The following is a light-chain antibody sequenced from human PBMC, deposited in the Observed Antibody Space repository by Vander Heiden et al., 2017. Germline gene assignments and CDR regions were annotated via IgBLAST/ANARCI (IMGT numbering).Light chain of an antibody. V-gene: IGKV2-30*01. Sequence: SLLFEPVTLGQPASISCTSTQSLLFSDGNTYWNWYHQRPGQSPRRLIYKVANRDSGVPDRLSASGSGTDFTLKISRVEAEDVGIYYCMQNLDWQWTFGQGTKVEIQ. CDR3: MQNLDWQWT. CDR2: KVA. J-gene: IGKJ1*01. CDR1: QSLLFSDGNTY.